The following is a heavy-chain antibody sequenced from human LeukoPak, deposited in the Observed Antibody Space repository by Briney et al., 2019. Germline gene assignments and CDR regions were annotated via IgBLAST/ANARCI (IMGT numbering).Heavy chain of an antibody. CDR3: ARLGAYEGYCGSTGCYAAPDI. J-gene: IGHJ3*02. CDR1: GGSISSSSYY. CDR2: VYYTGTT. Sequence: PSETLSLTCTVSGGSISSSSYYWGWIRQPPGKGLEWIGNVYYTGTTYYNSSLKSRVTISVDTSKNQFSLKLSSVTAADTAVYYCARLGAYEGYCGSTGCYAAPDIWGQGTMVTVSS. V-gene: IGHV4-39*01. D-gene: IGHD2-2*01.